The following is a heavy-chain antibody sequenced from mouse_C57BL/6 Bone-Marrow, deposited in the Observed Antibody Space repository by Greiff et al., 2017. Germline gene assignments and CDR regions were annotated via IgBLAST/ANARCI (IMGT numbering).Heavy chain of an antibody. CDR1: GYTFTSYW. CDR2: IDPTDSYT. CDR3: TRSYYDTNWYFDV. V-gene: IGHV1-69*01. D-gene: IGHD1-1*01. Sequence: QVQLQQPGAELVMPGASVKLSCKASGYTFTSYWMHWVKQRPGHGLEWIGGIDPTDSYTNYNQKFKGKTTLTVDKSSSTAYMQLSSLTSEDSAVYYCTRSYYDTNWYFDVWGRGTTVTVSA. J-gene: IGHJ1*03.